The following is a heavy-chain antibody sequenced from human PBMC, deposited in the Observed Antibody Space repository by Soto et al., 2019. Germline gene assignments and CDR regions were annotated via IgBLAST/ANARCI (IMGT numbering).Heavy chain of an antibody. D-gene: IGHD3-22*01. J-gene: IGHJ4*02. CDR3: ARHTSYYDSSGYYYEDY. CDR2: IYYSGST. CDR1: GGSISSSSYY. Sequence: QLQLQESGPGLVKPSETLSLTCTVSGGSISSSSYYWGWIRQPPGKGLEWIGSIYYSGSTYYNPSLTSRVTISVDTSKNQFSLKLSSVTAADTAVYYCARHTSYYDSSGYYYEDYWGQGTLVTVSS. V-gene: IGHV4-39*01.